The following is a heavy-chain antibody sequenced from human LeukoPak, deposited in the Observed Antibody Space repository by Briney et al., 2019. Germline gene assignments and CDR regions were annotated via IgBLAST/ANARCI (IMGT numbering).Heavy chain of an antibody. J-gene: IGHJ4*02. CDR3: GRAFPPLRTASAGDL. Sequence: GGSLTLSCSASGFSFSDYDMNWFRQAPGKGLEWISSISGRSSHVYYGDSVKGRFSISRDNAMNSVFLQMNSLGVDDTAVYYCGRAFPPLRTASAGDLWGQGTLVTVSS. D-gene: IGHD3-16*01. CDR1: GFSFSDYD. V-gene: IGHV3-21*01. CDR2: ISGRSSHV.